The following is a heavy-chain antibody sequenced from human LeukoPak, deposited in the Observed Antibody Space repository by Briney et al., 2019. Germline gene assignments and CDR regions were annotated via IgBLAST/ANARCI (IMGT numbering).Heavy chain of an antibody. V-gene: IGHV7-4-1*02. Sequence: ASVKVSCKASGYTFTSYAMNWVRQAPGQGLEWMGWINTNTGNPTYAQGFTGRFVFSLDTSVSTAYLQISSLKAEDTAVYYCAREEGYYDSSGYYQTYYLDYWGQGTLVTVSS. D-gene: IGHD3-22*01. CDR2: INTNTGNP. J-gene: IGHJ4*02. CDR1: GYTFTSYA. CDR3: AREEGYYDSSGYYQTYYLDY.